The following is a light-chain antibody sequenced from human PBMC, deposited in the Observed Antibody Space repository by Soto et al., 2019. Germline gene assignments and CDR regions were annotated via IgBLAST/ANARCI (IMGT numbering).Light chain of an antibody. CDR1: QNLLYSSNNKNY. V-gene: IGKV4-1*01. CDR2: WAS. Sequence: DIVMTQSPDSLAVSLGERATINCKSSQNLLYSSNNKNYFAWYQQKPGQPPKLLIYWASTRESGVPDRFSGSGSGKDFTLTISSLQAEDVAVYYCQQYYDIPVTFGGGTKVEIK. J-gene: IGKJ4*01. CDR3: QQYYDIPVT.